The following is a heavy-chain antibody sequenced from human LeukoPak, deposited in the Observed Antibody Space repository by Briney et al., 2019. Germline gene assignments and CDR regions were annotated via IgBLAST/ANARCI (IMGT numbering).Heavy chain of an antibody. Sequence: ASVKVPCKASGYTFTGYYMHWVRQAPGQGLEWMGWINPNSGGPNYAQKFQGRVTMTRDTSISTACMELSRLRSDGTAVYYCARDHGDYGNWFDPWGQGTLVTVSS. D-gene: IGHD4-17*01. V-gene: IGHV1-2*02. CDR2: INPNSGGP. J-gene: IGHJ5*02. CDR1: GYTFTGYY. CDR3: ARDHGDYGNWFDP.